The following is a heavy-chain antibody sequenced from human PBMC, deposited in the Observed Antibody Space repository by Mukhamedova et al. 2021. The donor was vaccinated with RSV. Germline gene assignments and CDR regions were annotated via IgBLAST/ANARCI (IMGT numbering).Heavy chain of an antibody. Sequence: GRINPNSGGTNYAQKFQGRVTMTRDTSISTAYMELSRLRSDDTAVYYCVKERYYDSSGYNWFDPLGQGTLVTVSS. D-gene: IGHD3-22*01. J-gene: IGHJ5*02. CDR2: INPNSGGT. V-gene: IGHV1-2*06. CDR3: VKERYYDSSGYNWFDP.